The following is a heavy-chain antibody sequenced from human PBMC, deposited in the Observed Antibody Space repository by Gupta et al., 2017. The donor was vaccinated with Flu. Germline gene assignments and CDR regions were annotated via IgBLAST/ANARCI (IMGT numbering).Heavy chain of an antibody. Sequence: RQSPGKGLEWIGEIHHGGGSNYNPSLKSRVTISIDKSKNQFFLDLTSVTAADTAVYYCARDGRYCSSSNCHDSELLWAFDYWGQGTLVTVSS. V-gene: IGHV4-4*02. CDR2: IHHGGGS. D-gene: IGHD2-2*01. J-gene: IGHJ4*02. CDR3: ARDGRYCSSSNCHDSELLWAFDY.